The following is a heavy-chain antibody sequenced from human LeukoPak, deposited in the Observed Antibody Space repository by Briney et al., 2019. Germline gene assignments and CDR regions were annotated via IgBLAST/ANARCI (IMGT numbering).Heavy chain of an antibody. CDR1: GFTFSSYE. Sequence: PGGSLRLSCAASGFTFSSYEMNWVRQAPGKGLEWVSYISSSGSTIHYADSVKGRFTISRDNAKNSLYLQMNSLRAGDTAVYYCARIRYSSSFGDWGQGTLVTVSS. V-gene: IGHV3-48*03. CDR2: ISSSGSTI. CDR3: ARIRYSSSFGD. J-gene: IGHJ4*02. D-gene: IGHD6-13*01.